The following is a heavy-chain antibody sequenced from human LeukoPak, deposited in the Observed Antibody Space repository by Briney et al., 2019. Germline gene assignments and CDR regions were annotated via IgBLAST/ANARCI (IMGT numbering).Heavy chain of an antibody. J-gene: IGHJ3*02. CDR3: AKIGSLGDCSSTSCAPGAFDI. V-gene: IGHV3-23*01. Sequence: GGSLRLSCAASGFTFSSYAMSWVRQAPGKGLEWVSAISGSGGSTYYADSVKGRFTISRDNSKNTLYLQMNSLRAEDTAVYYCAKIGSLGDCSSTSCAPGAFDIWGQGTMVTVSS. D-gene: IGHD2-2*01. CDR2: ISGSGGST. CDR1: GFTFSSYA.